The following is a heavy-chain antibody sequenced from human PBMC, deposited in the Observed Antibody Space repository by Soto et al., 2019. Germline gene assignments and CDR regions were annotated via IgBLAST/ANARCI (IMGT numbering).Heavy chain of an antibody. CDR1: GFTFSSYG. V-gene: IGHV3-30*18. J-gene: IGHJ4*02. Sequence: QVQLVESGGGVVQPGRSLRLSCAASGFTFSSYGMHWVRQAPGKGLEWVAVISYDGSNKYYADSVKGRFTISRDNSKNTLYLQMNSLRAEDTAVYYCAKYLALVDTQDYWGQGTLVTVSS. D-gene: IGHD5-12*01. CDR3: AKYLALVDTQDY. CDR2: ISYDGSNK.